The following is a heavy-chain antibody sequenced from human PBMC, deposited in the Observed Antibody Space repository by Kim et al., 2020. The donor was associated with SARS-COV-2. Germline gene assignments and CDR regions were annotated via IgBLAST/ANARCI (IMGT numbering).Heavy chain of an antibody. V-gene: IGHV4-59*01. Sequence: SETLSLTCGVSGDSIRYYYWRWIRQPPGKGLEWIGYIYYTGNTNYNPSLKSRVTISVDTSKNQFSLKLNSVTAADTAVYYCASLAAGYGMDVWGHGTTVT. CDR1: GDSIRYYY. CDR3: ASLAAGYGMDV. J-gene: IGHJ6*02. CDR2: IYYTGNT. D-gene: IGHD6-13*01.